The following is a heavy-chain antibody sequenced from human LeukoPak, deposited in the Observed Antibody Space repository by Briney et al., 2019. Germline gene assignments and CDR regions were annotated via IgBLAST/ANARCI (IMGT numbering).Heavy chain of an antibody. J-gene: IGHJ4*02. Sequence: GASVKVSCKASGYTFTSYDINGVRQATGQGLEWMGWMNPNSGNTGYAQKFQGRVTMTRNTSISTAYMELSSLRAEDTAVYYCAREKIGRGYNQDLDYWGQGTMVTVSS. CDR3: AREKIGRGYNQDLDY. V-gene: IGHV1-8*01. CDR2: MNPNSGNT. CDR1: GYTFTSYD. D-gene: IGHD5-24*01.